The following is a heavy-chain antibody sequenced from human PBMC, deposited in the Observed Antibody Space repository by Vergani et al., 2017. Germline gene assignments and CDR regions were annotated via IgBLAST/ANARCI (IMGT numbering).Heavy chain of an antibody. D-gene: IGHD2-15*01. Sequence: EVQLVESGGGLVKPGGSLRLSCAASGFSFSTYSMNWVRQAPGKGLEWVSSISSSSSYKYYADSVKGRFTISRDNAKNSLYLQMNSLRAEDTAVYYCARDSQDDSSGGSCYPSTHDYWGQGTLVTVSS. J-gene: IGHJ4*02. CDR2: ISSSSSYK. CDR3: ARDSQDDSSGGSCYPSTHDY. CDR1: GFSFSTYS. V-gene: IGHV3-21*01.